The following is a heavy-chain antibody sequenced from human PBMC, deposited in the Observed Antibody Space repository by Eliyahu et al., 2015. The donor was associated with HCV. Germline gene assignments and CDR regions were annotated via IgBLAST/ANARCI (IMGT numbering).Heavy chain of an antibody. CDR1: GYXFTNYW. D-gene: IGHD3-9*01. V-gene: IGHV5-51*01. J-gene: IGHJ3*02. CDR2: IYPGDSET. CDR3: ARRNFDILTGSPDAFHI. Sequence: EVQLVQSGAEVKKPGXSLKISCKGSGYXFTNYWIGXVRQMPGKGLEWMGIIYPGDSETKYSPSFEGQVTISAXKXISTAYLQWNSLRASDTAMYYCARRNFDILTGSPDAFHIWGQGTIVTVSS.